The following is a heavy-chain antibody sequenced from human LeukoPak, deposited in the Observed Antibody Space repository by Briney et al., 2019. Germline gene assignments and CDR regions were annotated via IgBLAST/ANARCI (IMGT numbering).Heavy chain of an antibody. CDR2: IYDSGST. J-gene: IGHJ4*02. Sequence: SETLSLTFTDSGGSISSCSWTWIRQPPGKGLEWIGNIYDSGSTNYNPSLKSRVTISVDTSKNQFSLKLSSVTAADTGVYYCARRSTSGKYWDYFDYWGQGTLVTVSS. D-gene: IGHD1-26*01. V-gene: IGHV4-59*08. CDR1: GGSISSCS. CDR3: ARRSTSGKYWDYFDY.